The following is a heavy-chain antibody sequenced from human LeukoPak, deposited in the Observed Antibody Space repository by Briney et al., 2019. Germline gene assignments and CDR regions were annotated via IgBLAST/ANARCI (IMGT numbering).Heavy chain of an antibody. D-gene: IGHD6-6*01. CDR1: GFTFSSYD. Sequence: PGGSLRLSCAASGFTFSSYDMHWVRQTTGKGLEWVSSIGFAGDTYYPGSVKGRFTISRENAKNSLYLQMNSLRAGDTAVYYCARAPPYSSASWGYYGMDVWGQGTTVTVSS. CDR2: IGFAGDT. V-gene: IGHV3-13*01. J-gene: IGHJ6*02. CDR3: ARAPPYSSASWGYYGMDV.